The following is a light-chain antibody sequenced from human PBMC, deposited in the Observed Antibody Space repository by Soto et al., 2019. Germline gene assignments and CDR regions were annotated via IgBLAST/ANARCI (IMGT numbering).Light chain of an antibody. J-gene: IGLJ1*01. V-gene: IGLV4-60*02. CDR3: ETWDTNTRV. Sequence: QPVLAQSSSASASLGSSVRLTCTLSSGHSTYIIAWHQQQPGKAPRYLMNLEGSGSYNKGSGVPDRFSGSSSGADRYLTISNLQFEDEADYYCETWDTNTRVFGTGTKVTVL. CDR1: SGHSTYI. CDR2: LEGSGSY.